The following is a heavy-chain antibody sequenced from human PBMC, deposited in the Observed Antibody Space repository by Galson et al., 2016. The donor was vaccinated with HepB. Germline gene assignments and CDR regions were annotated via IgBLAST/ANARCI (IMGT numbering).Heavy chain of an antibody. D-gene: IGHD3-9*01. V-gene: IGHV3-23*01. CDR2: INHSGGST. Sequence: SLRLSCAASGFTFSGFAMSWVRQAPGKGLEWVSTINHSGGSTYYAASVKGRFTISGDNSKNTLFLQMNSLRAEDTAIYYCAKETARYDILTGYYTEYYYGMDVWGQGTTVTVS. CDR1: GFTFSGFA. J-gene: IGHJ6*02. CDR3: AKETARYDILTGYYTEYYYGMDV.